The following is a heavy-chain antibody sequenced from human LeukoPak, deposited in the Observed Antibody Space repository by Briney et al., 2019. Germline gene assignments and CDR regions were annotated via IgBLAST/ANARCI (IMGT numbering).Heavy chain of an antibody. D-gene: IGHD6-19*01. V-gene: IGHV4-59*08. CDR3: ARSPAVAALDY. Sequence: SETLSLTCTVSGGSISSYYWSWIRQPPGKGREWIGYIYYSGSTNYNPSLKSRVTISVDTSKNQFSLKLSSVTAADTAVYYCARSPAVAALDYWGQGTLVTVSS. CDR2: IYYSGST. J-gene: IGHJ4*02. CDR1: GGSISSYY.